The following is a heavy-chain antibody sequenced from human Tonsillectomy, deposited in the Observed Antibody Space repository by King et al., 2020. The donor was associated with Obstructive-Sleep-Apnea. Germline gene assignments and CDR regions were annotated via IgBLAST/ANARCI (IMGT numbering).Heavy chain of an antibody. CDR3: ARDWKDIVVVPAEYYYYYYGMDV. CDR1: GFTFSSYS. D-gene: IGHD2-2*01. CDR2: ISSSSSYI. Sequence: VQLVESGGGLVKPGGSLRLSCAASGFTFSSYSMNWVRQAPGKGLEWVSSISSSSSYIYYADSVKGRFTISRDNAKNSLYLQMNSLRAEETAVYYCARDWKDIVVVPAEYYYYYYGMDVWGQGTTVTVSS. J-gene: IGHJ6*02. V-gene: IGHV3-21*01.